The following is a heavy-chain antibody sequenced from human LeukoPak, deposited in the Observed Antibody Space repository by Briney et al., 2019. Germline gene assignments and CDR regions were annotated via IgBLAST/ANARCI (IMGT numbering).Heavy chain of an antibody. CDR1: GFTFSSYG. Sequence: GRSLRLSCAASGFTFSSYGMHWVRQAPGKGLEWVAVISYDGSNKYYADSVKGRFTISRDNSKNTLYLQMNSLRAEDTAVYYCAKDQWELTETDSLFDYWGQGTLVTVSS. D-gene: IGHD1-26*01. V-gene: IGHV3-30*18. J-gene: IGHJ4*02. CDR2: ISYDGSNK. CDR3: AKDQWELTETDSLFDY.